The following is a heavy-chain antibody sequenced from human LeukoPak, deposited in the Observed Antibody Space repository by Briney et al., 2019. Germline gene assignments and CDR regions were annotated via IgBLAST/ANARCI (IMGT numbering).Heavy chain of an antibody. CDR2: VNSDGSST. CDR1: GFTFSTYW. CDR3: ARGEWGLRD. J-gene: IGHJ4*02. V-gene: IGHV3-74*01. D-gene: IGHD3-3*01. Sequence: PGGSLRLSCAASGFTFSTYWMHWVRQAPGKGLVWVSRVNSDGSSTSYADSVKGRFTISRDNAKNVLFLQMNNLRAEDTAFYYCARGEWGLRDWGQGTLVIVSS.